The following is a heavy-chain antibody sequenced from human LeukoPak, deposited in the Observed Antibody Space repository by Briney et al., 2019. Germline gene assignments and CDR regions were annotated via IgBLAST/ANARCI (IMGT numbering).Heavy chain of an antibody. Sequence: ASVKVSCKASGYTFTSYGISWVRQAPGQGLEWMGWISAYNGNTNYAQKLQGRVTMTTDTSTSTAYMELRSLRSDDTAVYYCARGDTQTAISPEFVYWGQGTLVTVSS. CDR3: ARGDTQTAISPEFVY. D-gene: IGHD2-21*02. CDR1: GYTFTSYG. V-gene: IGHV1-18*01. J-gene: IGHJ4*02. CDR2: ISAYNGNT.